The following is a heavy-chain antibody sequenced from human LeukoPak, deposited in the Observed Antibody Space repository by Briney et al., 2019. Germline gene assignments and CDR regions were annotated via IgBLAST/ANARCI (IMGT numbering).Heavy chain of an antibody. D-gene: IGHD4-11*01. CDR3: ARVLPYDYINRFDR. V-gene: IGHV3-48*01. CDR1: GFTFSTYS. CDR2: ISSSTSTI. J-gene: IGHJ5*02. Sequence: PGGSLRLSCAASGFTFSTYSMNWVRQAPGKGLEWVSYISSSTSTIYYADSVKGRFTISRDNAKNLLYLQMNSLRAEDTAVYCYARVLPYDYINRFDRWGQGTLVTVSS.